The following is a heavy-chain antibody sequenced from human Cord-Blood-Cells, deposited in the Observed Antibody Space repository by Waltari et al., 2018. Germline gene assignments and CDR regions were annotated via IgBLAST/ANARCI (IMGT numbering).Heavy chain of an antibody. CDR2: IIPILGIA. V-gene: IGHV1-69*09. D-gene: IGHD6-6*01. CDR1: GGTFSSYA. J-gene: IGHJ4*02. Sequence: QVQLVQSGAEVKKPGSSVKVSCKASGGTFSSYAISWVRQAPGQGLEWRGRIIPILGIANYAQKFQGRVTITADKSTSTAYMELSSLRSEDTAVYYCARMEQLVRTFDYWGQGTLVTVSS. CDR3: ARMEQLVRTFDY.